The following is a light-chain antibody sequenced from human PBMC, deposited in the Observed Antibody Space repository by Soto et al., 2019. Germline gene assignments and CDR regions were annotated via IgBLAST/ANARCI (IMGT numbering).Light chain of an antibody. Sequence: EIVLTQSPGTLSLSLGERVTLSCRASQSVSSSYLAWYQQKPGQAPRLLIYGASSRATGIPDRFSGSGSGTDFTLTISRLEPEDFAVYYCQQYGSSSWTFGQGTKVDIK. CDR2: GAS. J-gene: IGKJ1*01. CDR1: QSVSSSY. CDR3: QQYGSSSWT. V-gene: IGKV3-20*01.